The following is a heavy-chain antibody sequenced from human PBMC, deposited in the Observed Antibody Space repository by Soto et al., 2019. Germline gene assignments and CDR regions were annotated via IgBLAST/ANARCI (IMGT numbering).Heavy chain of an antibody. V-gene: IGHV3-23*01. D-gene: IGHD2-21*01. CDR2: ISNSGDRT. CDR1: GFTFSGYA. Sequence: EVQLLESGGGLVQPGGSLRLSCAASGFTFSGYAMSWVRQAPGKGLEWVSSISNSGDRTFYADSVEGRFTISRDNSKNTLYLEMNSLRAGDSAIYYCIQGYFYHAWGQGTLVTVSS. CDR3: IQGYFYHA. J-gene: IGHJ4*02.